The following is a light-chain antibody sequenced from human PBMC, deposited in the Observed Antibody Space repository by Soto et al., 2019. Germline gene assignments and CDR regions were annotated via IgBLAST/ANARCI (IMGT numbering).Light chain of an antibody. CDR1: QTLLHSNGYNY. V-gene: IGKV2-28*01. Sequence: DIVMTHSPLSLPVTPGEPASIACRAGQTLLHSNGYNYLDWYLQKPGQSPQLLIYLGSNRASGVPDRFSGSGSGTDFTLKISRVEAEDVGVYYCMQALQTPHFGPGTKVDIK. CDR3: MQALQTPH. CDR2: LGS. J-gene: IGKJ3*01.